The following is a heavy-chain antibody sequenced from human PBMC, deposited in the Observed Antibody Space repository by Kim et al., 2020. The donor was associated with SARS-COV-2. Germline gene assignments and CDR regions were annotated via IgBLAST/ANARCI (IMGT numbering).Heavy chain of an antibody. Sequence: GESLKISCKGSGYSFTSYWIGWVRQMPGKGLEWMGFIYPGDSDTRYSPSFQGQVTISADKSISTAYLQWSSLKASDTAMYYCARYSSSRGAPSDYWGQGTLVTVSS. J-gene: IGHJ4*02. V-gene: IGHV5-51*01. CDR2: IYPGDSDT. CDR3: ARYSSSRGAPSDY. CDR1: GYSFTSYW. D-gene: IGHD6-13*01.